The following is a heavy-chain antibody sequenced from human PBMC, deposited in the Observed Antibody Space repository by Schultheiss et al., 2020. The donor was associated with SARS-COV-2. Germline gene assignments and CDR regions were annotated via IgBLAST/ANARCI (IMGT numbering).Heavy chain of an antibody. V-gene: IGHV3-30*18. CDR3: AKDYRDIVVVPAAMHWDAFDI. D-gene: IGHD2-2*01. CDR1: GFMFSRNG. J-gene: IGHJ3*02. Sequence: GGSLRLSCAASGFMFSRNGMHWARQAPGKGLEWVAVISYDGSNKYYADSVKGRFTISRDNSKNTLYLQMNSLRAEDTAVYYCAKDYRDIVVVPAAMHWDAFDIWGQGTMVTVSS. CDR2: ISYDGSNK.